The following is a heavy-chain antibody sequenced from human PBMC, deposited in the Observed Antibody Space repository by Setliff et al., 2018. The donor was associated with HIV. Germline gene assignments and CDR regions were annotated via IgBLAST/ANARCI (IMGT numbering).Heavy chain of an antibody. Sequence: ASVKVSCKASVYTFTGYYMHWVRQAPGQGLEWMGWINPNSGDTNYAQKFQGWVTFTRDTSISTAYRELSRLKSDDTAVYYCARGGRSYTSRYYGYFQHWGQGTLGTVAS. D-gene: IGHD6-13*01. CDR1: VYTFTGYY. V-gene: IGHV1-2*04. CDR3: ARGGRSYTSRYYGYFQH. J-gene: IGHJ1*01. CDR2: INPNSGDT.